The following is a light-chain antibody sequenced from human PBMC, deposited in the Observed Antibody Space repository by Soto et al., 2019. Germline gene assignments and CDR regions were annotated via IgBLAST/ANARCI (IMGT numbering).Light chain of an antibody. J-gene: IGLJ2*01. Sequence: QSALTQPASVSGSPGQSITISCTGNSSDVGGYNYVSWYQQHPGKAPKLMIYEVSNRPSGVSNRFSGSKSGNTASLTISGLQAEDEAYYYCSSYTSSSTLVFGGGTKLTVL. CDR3: SSYTSSSTLV. CDR1: SSDVGGYNY. CDR2: EVS. V-gene: IGLV2-14*01.